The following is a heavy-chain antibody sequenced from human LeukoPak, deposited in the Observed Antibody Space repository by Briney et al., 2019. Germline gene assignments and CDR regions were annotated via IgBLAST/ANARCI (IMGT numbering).Heavy chain of an antibody. V-gene: IGHV1-69*05. CDR2: IIPIFGTA. CDR1: GGTFSSYA. D-gene: IGHD3-22*01. J-gene: IGHJ5*02. CDR3: ARVNSSGYYYGWFDP. Sequence: ASVKVSCKASGGTFSSYAISWVRQAPGQGLEWRGGIIPIFGTANYAQKFQGRVTITTDESTSTAYMKLSSLRSEDTAVYYCARVNSSGYYYGWFDPWGQGTLVTVSS.